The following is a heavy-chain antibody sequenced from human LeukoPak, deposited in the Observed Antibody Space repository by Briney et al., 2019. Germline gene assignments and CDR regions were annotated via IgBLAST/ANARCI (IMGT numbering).Heavy chain of an antibody. J-gene: IGHJ4*02. CDR3: ARVSTVTTNYFDY. CDR1: GGSISSGGYY. CDR2: IYYSGST. Sequence: PSQTLSLTCTVSGGSISSGGYYWSWIRQHPGKGLEWIGYIYYSGSTYYNPSLKSRVTISVDTSKNQFFLKLSSVTAADTAVYYCARVSTVTTNYFDYWGQGTLVTVSS. V-gene: IGHV4-31*03. D-gene: IGHD4-17*01.